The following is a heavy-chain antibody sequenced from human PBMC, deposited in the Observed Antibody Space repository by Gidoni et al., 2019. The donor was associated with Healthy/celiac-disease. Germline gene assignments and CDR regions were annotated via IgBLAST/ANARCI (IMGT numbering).Heavy chain of an antibody. V-gene: IGHV3-9*01. CDR2: ISWNSGSI. Sequence: EVQLVESGGGLVPPGRSLRLSCAASGFTFDDYAMHWVRQAPGKGLEWVSGISWNSGSIGYADSVKGRFTISRDNAKNSLYLQMNSLRAEDTALYYCAKEGSWNYYYGMDVWGQGTTVTVSS. J-gene: IGHJ6*02. D-gene: IGHD1-1*01. CDR3: AKEGSWNYYYGMDV. CDR1: GFTFDDYA.